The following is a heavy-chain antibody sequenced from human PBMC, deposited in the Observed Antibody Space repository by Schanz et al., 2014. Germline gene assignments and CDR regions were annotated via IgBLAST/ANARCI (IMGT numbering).Heavy chain of an antibody. J-gene: IGHJ4*02. CDR2: INPSSGTT. V-gene: IGHV1-46*02. D-gene: IGHD2-2*01. CDR3: ARGGFFDSTNFDS. Sequence: QVQLVQSGAEVKKPGASATVSCKASGYTFNNHGISWVRQAPGQGLEWMGKINPSSGTTRIAQNFQGRLTVTRDTSTSTVNMELSSLRSEDTAVYYCARGGFFDSTNFDSWGQGTLVTVSS. CDR1: GYTFNNHG.